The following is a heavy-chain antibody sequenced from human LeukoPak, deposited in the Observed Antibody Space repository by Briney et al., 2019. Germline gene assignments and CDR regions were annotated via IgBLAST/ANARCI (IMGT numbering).Heavy chain of an antibody. CDR1: GGSFSGYY. CDR3: ARGEMATIIYYYYYYMDV. V-gene: IGHV4-34*01. J-gene: IGHJ6*03. Sequence: PSETLSLTCAVYGGSFSGYYWSWIRQPPGKGLEWIGEINHSGSTNYNPSLKSRVTISVDTSKNQFSLKLSFVTAADTAVYYCARGEMATIIYYYYYYMDVWGKGTTVTVSS. CDR2: INHSGST. D-gene: IGHD5-24*01.